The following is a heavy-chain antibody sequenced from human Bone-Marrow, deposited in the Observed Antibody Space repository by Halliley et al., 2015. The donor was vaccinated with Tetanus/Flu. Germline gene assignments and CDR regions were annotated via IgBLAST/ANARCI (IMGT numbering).Heavy chain of an antibody. J-gene: IGHJ4*02. D-gene: IGHD1-26*01. Sequence: GRGWVGHSYYRGSTSYNPSLKSRVFRSIDTSNNRFSLRRTSVTAADTATYFCARDGTSGSFSIWGQGTLVTVSS. V-gene: IGHV4-31*02. CDR3: ARDGTSGSFSI. CDR2: SYYRGST.